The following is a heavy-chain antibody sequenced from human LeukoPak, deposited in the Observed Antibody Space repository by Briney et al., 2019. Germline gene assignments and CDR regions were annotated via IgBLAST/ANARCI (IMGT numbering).Heavy chain of an antibody. D-gene: IGHD4-17*01. CDR2: IYYSGST. CDR3: ARLPTTYLYFDY. CDR1: GGSISSGGYS. J-gene: IGHJ4*02. Sequence: PSETLSLTCAVSGGSISSGGYSWGWIRQPPGKGLEWIGSIYYSGSTYYNPSLKSRVTISVDTSKNQFSLKLSSVTAADTAVYYCARLPTTYLYFDYWGQGTLVTVSS. V-gene: IGHV4-39*01.